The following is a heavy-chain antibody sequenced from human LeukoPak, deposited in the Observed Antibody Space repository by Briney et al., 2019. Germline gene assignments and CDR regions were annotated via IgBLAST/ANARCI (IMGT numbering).Heavy chain of an antibody. CDR1: GYTFTSYA. CDR3: ARIRYFDWFYFDY. J-gene: IGHJ4*02. CDR2: INAGNGNT. Sequence: ASVKVSCKASGYTFTSYAMHWVRQAPGQRLEWMGWINAGNGNTKYSQKFQGRVTITRDTSASIAYMELSSLRSEDTAVYYCARIRYFDWFYFDYWGQGTLVTVSS. D-gene: IGHD3-9*01. V-gene: IGHV1-3*01.